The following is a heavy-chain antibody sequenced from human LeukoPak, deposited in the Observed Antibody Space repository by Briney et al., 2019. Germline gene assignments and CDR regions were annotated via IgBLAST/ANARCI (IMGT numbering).Heavy chain of an antibody. V-gene: IGHV1-8*01. CDR1: GYTFTSYD. CDR3: ARAARSGWYGGDY. J-gene: IGHJ4*02. CDR2: MNPNSGNT. Sequence: ASVKVSCKASGYTFTSYDINWVRQATGQGLEWMGWMNPNSGNTGYAQKFQGRVTITADESTSTAYMELSSLRSEDTAVYYCARAARSGWYGGDYWGQGTLVTVSS. D-gene: IGHD6-19*01.